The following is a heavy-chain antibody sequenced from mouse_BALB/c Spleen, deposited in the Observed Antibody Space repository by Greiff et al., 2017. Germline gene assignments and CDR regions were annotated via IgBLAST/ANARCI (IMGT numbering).Heavy chain of an antibody. V-gene: IGHV5-12-1*01. J-gene: IGHJ2*01. CDR3: ASSYFDY. CDR2: ISSGGGST. Sequence: EVQLVESGGGLVQPGGSRKLSCAASGFTFSSFGMHWVRQAPEKGLEWVAYISSGGGSTYYPDTVKGRYTTTRDNAKNTLYLQMSSLKSEDTAMYYCASSYFDYWGQGTTLTVSS. CDR1: GFTFSSFG.